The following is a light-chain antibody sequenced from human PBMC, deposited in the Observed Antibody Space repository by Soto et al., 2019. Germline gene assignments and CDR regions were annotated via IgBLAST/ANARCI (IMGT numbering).Light chain of an antibody. CDR2: GAS. CDR3: QQYYPYPLT. CDR1: QGIASY. J-gene: IGKJ4*01. Sequence: AIRMPQSTSSLSASTGNRVTITCRASQGIASYLAWYQQKPGKAPKLLIYGASTLQSGVPSRFSGSGSGTLFTLTINFLQSEDFATYYCQQYYPYPLTVGGGTKV. V-gene: IGKV1-8*01.